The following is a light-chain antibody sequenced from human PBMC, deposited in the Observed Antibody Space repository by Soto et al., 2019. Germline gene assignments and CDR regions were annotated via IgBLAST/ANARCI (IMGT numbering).Light chain of an antibody. Sequence: SYELTQPLSVSVALGQTAKITCGGNNIGSKNVHWYQQKPGQAPVLVIYRDDNRPSGVPERFSGSNSGNTATLTISRAQAGDEGDYYCQVWDSGSYVFGTGTKLTVL. CDR3: QVWDSGSYV. CDR1: NIGSKN. CDR2: RDD. V-gene: IGLV3-9*01. J-gene: IGLJ1*01.